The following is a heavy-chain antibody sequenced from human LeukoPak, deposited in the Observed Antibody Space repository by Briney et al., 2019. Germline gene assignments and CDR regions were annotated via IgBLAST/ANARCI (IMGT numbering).Heavy chain of an antibody. CDR1: GFTFSNYW. Sequence: GGSLRLSCAASGFTFSNYWMTWVHQAPGKGLEWVANIKQDGSEKYYVDSVKGRFTISRDNAKNSLYLQMNSLRAEDTALYYCAREDQPRGTFDYWGQGILVTVSS. CDR2: IKQDGSEK. V-gene: IGHV3-7*05. CDR3: AREDQPRGTFDY. J-gene: IGHJ4*02. D-gene: IGHD2-15*01.